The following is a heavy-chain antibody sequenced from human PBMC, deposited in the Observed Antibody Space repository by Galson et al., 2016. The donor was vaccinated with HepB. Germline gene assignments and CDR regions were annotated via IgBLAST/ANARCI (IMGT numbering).Heavy chain of an antibody. CDR1: GYTFTTYY. D-gene: IGHD6-19*01. Sequence: SVKVSCKASGYTFTTYYMHWVRQAPGQGLEWMGIINPSGGSTSYAEKFQGRVTMTRDTSTSTVYMGLSSLRSDDTGVYYCARALAARGWFDPWGQGTLVTVSS. CDR2: INPSGGST. J-gene: IGHJ5*02. V-gene: IGHV1-46*01. CDR3: ARALAARGWFDP.